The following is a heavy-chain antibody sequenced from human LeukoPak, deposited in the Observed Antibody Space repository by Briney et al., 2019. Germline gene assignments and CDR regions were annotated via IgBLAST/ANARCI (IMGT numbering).Heavy chain of an antibody. CDR3: ARQQWIAVAGPATYYFDY. V-gene: IGHV3-7*01. CDR2: IKQDGSEK. J-gene: IGHJ4*02. Sequence: GGSLRLSCAASGFTFSSYWMSWVRQAPGKGLEWVANIKQDGSEKYYVDSVKGRFTISRDNAKNSLYLQMNSLRAEDTAVYYCARQQWIAVAGPATYYFDYWGQGTLVTVSS. CDR1: GFTFSSYW. D-gene: IGHD6-19*01.